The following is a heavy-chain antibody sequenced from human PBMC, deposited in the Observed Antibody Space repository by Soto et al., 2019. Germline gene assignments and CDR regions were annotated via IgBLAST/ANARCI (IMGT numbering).Heavy chain of an antibody. CDR1: GFTFSSYW. CDR3: ARDSSGYHDAFDI. CDR2: IKQDGSEK. D-gene: IGHD3-22*01. J-gene: IGHJ3*02. Sequence: GGSLRLSCAASGFTFSSYWMSWVRQAPGKGLGWVANIKQDGSEKYYVDSVKGRFTITRDNAKNSLYLQMNSLRAEDTAVYYCARDSSGYHDAFDIWGQGTMVTVSS. V-gene: IGHV3-7*03.